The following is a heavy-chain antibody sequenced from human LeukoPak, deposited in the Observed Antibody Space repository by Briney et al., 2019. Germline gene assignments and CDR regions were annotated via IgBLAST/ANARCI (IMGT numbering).Heavy chain of an antibody. V-gene: IGHV1-69*04. D-gene: IGHD3-22*01. J-gene: IGHJ4*02. CDR1: GGTFSSYA. CDR2: IIPILGIA. Sequence: SVKVSCKASGGTFSSYAISWVRQAPGQGLEWMGRIIPILGIANYAQKFQGRVTITADRSTSTAYMELSSLRSEDTAVYYCARDRLDYYDSSGYFDYWGQGTLVTVSS. CDR3: ARDRLDYYDSSGYFDY.